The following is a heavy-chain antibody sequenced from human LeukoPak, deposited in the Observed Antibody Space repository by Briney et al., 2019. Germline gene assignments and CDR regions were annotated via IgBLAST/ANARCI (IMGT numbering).Heavy chain of an antibody. J-gene: IGHJ4*02. CDR3: ARAGRRELPNY. CDR1: GGSISSSSYY. CDR2: IYYSGST. V-gene: IGHV4-39*07. D-gene: IGHD1-26*01. Sequence: KPSETLSLTCTVSGGSISSSSYYWGWIRQPPGKGLEWIGSIYYSGSTYYNPSLKSRVTISVDTSKNQFSLKLSSVTAADTAVYYCARAGRRELPNYWGQGTLVTVSS.